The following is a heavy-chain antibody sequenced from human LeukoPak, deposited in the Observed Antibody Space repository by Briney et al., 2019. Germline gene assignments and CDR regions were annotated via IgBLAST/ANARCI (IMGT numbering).Heavy chain of an antibody. CDR1: GFTFDDYG. J-gene: IGHJ5*02. CDR2: INWNGGST. Sequence: PGGSLRLSCAASGFTFDDYGMSWVRQAPGKGLEWVSGINWNGGSTGYADSVKGRFTISRDNAKNSLYLQMNSLRAEDTALYHCARDSKIAVAGDHNNWFDPWGQGTLVTVSS. V-gene: IGHV3-20*01. D-gene: IGHD6-13*01. CDR3: ARDSKIAVAGDHNNWFDP.